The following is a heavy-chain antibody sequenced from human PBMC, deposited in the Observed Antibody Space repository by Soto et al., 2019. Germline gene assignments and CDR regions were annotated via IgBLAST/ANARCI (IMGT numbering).Heavy chain of an antibody. V-gene: IGHV3-30-3*01. D-gene: IGHD6-13*01. CDR3: ANLLNVAAAGTPHYYGADV. CDR1: GFTFSIYA. CDR2: ISFDGSKT. J-gene: IGHJ6*02. Sequence: VQLVESGGGVVQPGRFLRLFCAASGFTFSIYAMTWVRQAPGKGLEWVAFISFDGSKTYYADSVKGRFTISRDNSRNTVYLQMNNLRPGDAAVYHCANLLNVAAAGTPHYYGADVWGQGTTVTVS.